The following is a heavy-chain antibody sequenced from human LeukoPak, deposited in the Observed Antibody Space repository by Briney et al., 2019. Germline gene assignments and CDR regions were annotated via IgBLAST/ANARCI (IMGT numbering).Heavy chain of an antibody. CDR1: GFTFSTYW. Sequence: GGSLRLSCAASGFTFSTYWMHWVRQAPGKGLVWVSLINSGGDDTRYADSVKGRFTIFRDNAKNTLYLQMNSLRAEDTAVYYCARRIGYSSGHSAVYYFDYWGQGTLVTVSS. CDR2: INSGGDDT. D-gene: IGHD6-19*01. CDR3: ARRIGYSSGHSAVYYFDY. V-gene: IGHV3-74*01. J-gene: IGHJ4*02.